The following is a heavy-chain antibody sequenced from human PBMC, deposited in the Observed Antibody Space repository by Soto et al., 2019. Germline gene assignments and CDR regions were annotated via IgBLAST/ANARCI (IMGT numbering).Heavy chain of an antibody. CDR1: GFTFSDYY. V-gene: IGHV3-11*01. D-gene: IGHD3-10*01. CDR3: ARDQSAKAWFGELLVY. J-gene: IGHJ4*02. CDR2: ISSSGSTI. Sequence: GGSLRLSCAASGFTFSDYYMSWIRQAPGKGLEWVSYISSSGSTIYYADSVKGRFTISRDNAKNSLYLQMNTLRAEDTAVYYCARDQSAKAWFGELLVYWGQGTLVTVSS.